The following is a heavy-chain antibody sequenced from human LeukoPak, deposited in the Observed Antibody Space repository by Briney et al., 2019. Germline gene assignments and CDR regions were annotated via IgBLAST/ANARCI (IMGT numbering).Heavy chain of an antibody. Sequence: GSLSLSCTAFGFTFGDYGLSWFRQAPGKGLEWIGFIRSKKVFGGAIEYAASVKVRFTFSRDDSKSIAYLQINDLRTDDTAVYYCTRDWWRLGFDYWGQGTLVTVSS. V-gene: IGHV3-49*03. CDR1: GFTFGDYG. CDR3: TRDWWRLGFDY. CDR2: IRSKKVFGGAI. D-gene: IGHD2-21*02. J-gene: IGHJ4*02.